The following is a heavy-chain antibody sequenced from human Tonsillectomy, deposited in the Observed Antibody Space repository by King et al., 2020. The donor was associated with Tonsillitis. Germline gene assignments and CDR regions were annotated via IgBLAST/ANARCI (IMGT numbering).Heavy chain of an antibody. D-gene: IGHD3-10*01. CDR3: SRRRDRDYYYYYYGMDV. CDR1: GYSFTSYW. CDR2: IYPGDSDT. J-gene: IGHJ6*02. V-gene: IGHV5-51*01. Sequence: QLVQSGAEVKKPGESLKISCKASGYSFTSYWIGWVRQMPGKGLEWMGIIYPGDSDTRYGPSFQGQVTISADKSTSTAYLQWSSLKTSDTAMYYFSRRRDRDYYYYYYGMDVWGQGTTVTVSS.